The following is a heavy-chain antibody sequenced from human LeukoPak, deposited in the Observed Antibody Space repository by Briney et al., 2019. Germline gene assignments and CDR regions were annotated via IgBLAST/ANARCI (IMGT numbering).Heavy chain of an antibody. CDR3: ARDLDIVVVRGALRHYGVDV. CDR1: GYTFTSYG. V-gene: IGHV1-18*01. CDR2: ISAFNGNT. D-gene: IGHD2-2*01. J-gene: IGHJ6*02. Sequence: ASVKVSCKASGYTFTSYGISWVRQAPGQGLEWMGWISAFNGNTNYAQEFQGRVTMSTDTSTSTAYMELRSLRTDDTAVYYCARDLDIVVVRGALRHYGVDVWGQGTTVTVSS.